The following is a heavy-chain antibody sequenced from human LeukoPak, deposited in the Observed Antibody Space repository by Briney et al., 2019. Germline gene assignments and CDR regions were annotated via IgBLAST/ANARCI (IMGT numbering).Heavy chain of an antibody. CDR1: GGSFSGYY. Sequence: SETLSLTCAVYGGSFSGYYWSWIRQPPGRGLEWIGQINHSGNTNYNPSLKSRVAISVDTSKNQFSLKLSSVTAADTALYYCARQRMRGRGGVFQHWGQGTLVTVSS. D-gene: IGHD3-16*01. CDR3: ARQRMRGRGGVFQH. J-gene: IGHJ1*01. CDR2: INHSGNT. V-gene: IGHV4-34*01.